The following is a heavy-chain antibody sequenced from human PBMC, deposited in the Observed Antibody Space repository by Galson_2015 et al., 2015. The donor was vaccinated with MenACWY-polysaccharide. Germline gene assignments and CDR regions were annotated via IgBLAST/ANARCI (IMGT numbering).Heavy chain of an antibody. J-gene: IGHJ2*01. D-gene: IGHD6-19*01. CDR1: GGSISSYY. CDR3: ARAIAVAGQRRDFDL. CDR2: INYSGST. Sequence: ETLSLTCTVSGGSISSYYWNWIRQPPGKGLEWVGYINYSGSTNHNPSLKSRVTTSVDTSKNQFSLNLTSVTDADTAVYYCARAIAVAGQRRDFDLWGRGTLVTVSS. V-gene: IGHV4-59*01.